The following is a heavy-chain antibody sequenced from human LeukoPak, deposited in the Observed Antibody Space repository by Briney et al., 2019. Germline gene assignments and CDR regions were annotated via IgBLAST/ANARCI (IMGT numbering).Heavy chain of an antibody. CDR2: ISYDGSNK. D-gene: IGHD3-22*01. J-gene: IGHJ4*02. Sequence: GGSLRLSCAASGFTFSSYGMHWVRQAPGKGLEWVAVISYDGSNKYYADSMKGRFTISRDNSKNTLYLQMNSLRAEDTAVYYCAKDGNYYDSSGYYFYFDYWGQGTLVTVSS. CDR3: AKDGNYYDSSGYYFYFDY. CDR1: GFTFSSYG. V-gene: IGHV3-30*18.